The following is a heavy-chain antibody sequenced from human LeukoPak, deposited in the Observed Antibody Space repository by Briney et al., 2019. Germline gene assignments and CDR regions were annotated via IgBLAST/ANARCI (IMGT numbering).Heavy chain of an antibody. D-gene: IGHD2-15*01. V-gene: IGHV1-69*01. J-gene: IGHJ4*02. Sequence: GASVTLSCKASGGTFTSYAISWVRQAPGQGLERMGGIIPIFGSANYAHTFHGRVTITADESTSTAYMELSSLRSEDTAVYYCATPLGYGSGGSCYPYYFDYGGQGTLVTVSS. CDR2: IIPIFGSA. CDR3: ATPLGYGSGGSCYPYYFDY. CDR1: GGTFTSYA.